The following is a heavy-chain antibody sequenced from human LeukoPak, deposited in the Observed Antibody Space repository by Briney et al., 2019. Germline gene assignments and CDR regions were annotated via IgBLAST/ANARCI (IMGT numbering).Heavy chain of an antibody. V-gene: IGHV3-21*01. D-gene: IGHD5-12*01. CDR1: GFSFNTYS. Sequence: PGGSLRLSCVASGFSFNTYSMTWVRQAPGKGLEWVSSISSSSRYIFYPESLKGRLTISRDNAKKSLYLQISSLTDGDTAIYCCARARGYDSGVFGMDVWGQGTAVTVSS. CDR3: ARARGYDSGVFGMDV. J-gene: IGHJ6*02. CDR2: ISSSSRYI.